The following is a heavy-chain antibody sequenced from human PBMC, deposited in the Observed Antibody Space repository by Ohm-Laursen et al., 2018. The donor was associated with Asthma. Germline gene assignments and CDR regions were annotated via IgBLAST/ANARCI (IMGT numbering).Heavy chain of an antibody. CDR3: ARNDYGDYPPDY. V-gene: IGHV4-39*01. CDR1: GGSISSSSYY. J-gene: IGHJ4*02. Sequence: SDTLSLTCTASGGSISSSSYYWGWIRQPPGKGLEWIGSIYYSGSTYYNPSLKSRVTISVDTSKNQFSLKLSSVTAADTAVYYCARNDYGDYPPDYWGQGTLVTVSS. CDR2: IYYSGST. D-gene: IGHD4-17*01.